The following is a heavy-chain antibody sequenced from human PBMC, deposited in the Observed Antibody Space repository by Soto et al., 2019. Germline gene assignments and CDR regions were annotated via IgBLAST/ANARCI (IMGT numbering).Heavy chain of an antibody. CDR2: LSAYNDYT. CDR1: GYTFTDHG. J-gene: IGHJ4*02. CDR3: AKDRPRLTQNFLDVY. Sequence: QIQLVQSGAEVKKPGASVKVSCKASGYTFTDHGISWVRQAPGQGFEWMGWLSAYNDYTAYAQKFQGRVTMTTDKHTNTAYMELRSLTSDDTAVYSFAKDRPRLTQNFLDVYWGQVNLVTVPS. D-gene: IGHD3-16*01. V-gene: IGHV1-18*01.